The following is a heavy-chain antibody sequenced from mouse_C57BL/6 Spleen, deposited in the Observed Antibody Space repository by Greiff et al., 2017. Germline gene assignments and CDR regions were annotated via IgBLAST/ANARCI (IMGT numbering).Heavy chain of an antibody. D-gene: IGHD1-1*01. CDR2: IDPANGNT. Sequence: EVKLVESVAELVRPGASVKLSCTASGFNIKNTYMHWVKQRPEQGLEWIGRIDPANGNTKYAPKFQGKATITADTSSNTAYLQLSSLTSEDTAIYYCARSYYYGSSYEGMDYWGQGTSVTVSS. CDR1: GFNIKNTY. J-gene: IGHJ4*01. V-gene: IGHV14-3*01. CDR3: ARSYYYGSSYEGMDY.